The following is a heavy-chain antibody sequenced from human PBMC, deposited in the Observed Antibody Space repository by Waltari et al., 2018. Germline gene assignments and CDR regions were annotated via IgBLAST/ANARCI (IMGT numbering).Heavy chain of an antibody. CDR1: GFTFNNYA. D-gene: IGHD3-22*01. J-gene: IGHJ3*02. Sequence: EVQLLESGGGLVQPGGSLRLSCAASGFTFNNYAMTWVRQAPGEGLEWVSAISGSGDKTYYPGSVRGRFTISRDNSKNTLFLQMNSLRAEDAAVYYCVKKGYDDSSGYSALHIWGQGTMVTVSS. CDR3: VKKGYDDSSGYSALHI. V-gene: IGHV3-23*01. CDR2: ISGSGDKT.